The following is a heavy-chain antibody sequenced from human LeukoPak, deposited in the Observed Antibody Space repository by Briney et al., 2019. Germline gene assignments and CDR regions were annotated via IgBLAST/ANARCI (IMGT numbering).Heavy chain of an antibody. D-gene: IGHD6-13*01. CDR1: GFTFSSYW. CDR2: ISSSSSYI. J-gene: IGHJ4*02. Sequence: GGSLRLSCAASGFTFSSYWMSWVRQAPGKGLEWVSSISSSSSYIYYADSVKGRFTISRDNAKNSLYLQMNSLRAEDTAVYYCARDLAAAGTRHDYWGQGTLVTVSS. V-gene: IGHV3-21*01. CDR3: ARDLAAAGTRHDY.